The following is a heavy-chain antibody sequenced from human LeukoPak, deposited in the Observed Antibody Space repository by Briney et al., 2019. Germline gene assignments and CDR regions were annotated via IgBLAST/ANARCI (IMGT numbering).Heavy chain of an antibody. CDR2: ISSSSRYI. J-gene: IGHJ4*02. CDR3: AKAFSSSWYGFDY. Sequence: PGGSLRLSCAASGFTFSSYSMNWGRQAPGKGLEWVSSISSSSRYIYYADSVKGRFTISRDNAKNTLYLQMNSLRPEDTAIYYCAKAFSSSWYGFDYWGQGTLVTVSS. V-gene: IGHV3-21*04. CDR1: GFTFSSYS. D-gene: IGHD6-13*01.